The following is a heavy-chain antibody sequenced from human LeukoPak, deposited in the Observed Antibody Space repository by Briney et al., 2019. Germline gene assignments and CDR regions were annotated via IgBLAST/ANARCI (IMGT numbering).Heavy chain of an antibody. D-gene: IGHD3-10*01. CDR3: ARGGGSGSYGVYYGMDV. CDR2: ISSSGSTI. Sequence: PGGSLRLSCAASGFTLSSYEMNWVRQAPGKGLEWVSDISSSGSTIYYADSVKGRFTISRDNAKNSLYLQMNSLRAEDTAVYYCARGGGSGSYGVYYGMDVWGQGTTVTVSS. CDR1: GFTLSSYE. J-gene: IGHJ6*02. V-gene: IGHV3-48*03.